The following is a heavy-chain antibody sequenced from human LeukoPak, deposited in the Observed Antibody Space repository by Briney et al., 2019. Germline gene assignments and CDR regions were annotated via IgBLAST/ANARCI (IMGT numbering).Heavy chain of an antibody. D-gene: IGHD1-26*01. Sequence: GGSLRLSCAASGFTFSSYSMSWVRQAPGKGLEWVSVIYSGGSTYYADSVKGRFTISRDNSKNTLYLQMNSLRAEDTAVYYCARLLVGAMEAFDIWGQGTMVTVSS. CDR1: GFTFSSYS. CDR2: IYSGGST. J-gene: IGHJ3*02. CDR3: ARLLVGAMEAFDI. V-gene: IGHV3-53*01.